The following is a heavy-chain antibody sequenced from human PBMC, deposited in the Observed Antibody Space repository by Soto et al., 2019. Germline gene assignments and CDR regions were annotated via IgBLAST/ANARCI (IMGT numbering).Heavy chain of an antibody. D-gene: IGHD3-22*01. CDR2: FDPEDGET. Sequence: VKVSCKVSGYTLTELSMHWVRQAPGKGLEWMGGFDPEDGETIYAQKFQGRVTMTEDTSTDTAYMELSSLRSEDTAVYYCATGYYYDSSGYLPFDYWGQGTLVTVSS. J-gene: IGHJ4*02. CDR3: ATGYYYDSSGYLPFDY. V-gene: IGHV1-24*01. CDR1: GYTLTELS.